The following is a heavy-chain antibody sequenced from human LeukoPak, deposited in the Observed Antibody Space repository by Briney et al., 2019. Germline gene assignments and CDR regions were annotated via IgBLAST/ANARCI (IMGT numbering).Heavy chain of an antibody. J-gene: IGHJ3*02. V-gene: IGHV3-53*01. CDR1: GFTVSSNY. CDR2: IYSGGST. Sequence: TGGSLRLSCAASGFTVSSNYMSWVRQAPGKGLEWVSVIYSGGSTYYADSVKGRFTISRDNSKNTLYLQMNSLRAEDTAVYYCAKDRDYDILTGYFAFDTWGQGTMVTVSS. D-gene: IGHD3-9*01. CDR3: AKDRDYDILTGYFAFDT.